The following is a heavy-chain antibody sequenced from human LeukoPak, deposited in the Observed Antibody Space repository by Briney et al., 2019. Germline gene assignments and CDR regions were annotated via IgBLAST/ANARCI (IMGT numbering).Heavy chain of an antibody. J-gene: IGHJ4*02. Sequence: ASVKVSCKASGYTFTGYYLHWVRQAPGQGLEWMGWINPNSGGTNYTQKFQGRVTMTRDTSLSTAYMELSRLRSEDTAVYYCATGGAAAGEFWGQGTLVTVSS. CDR3: ATGGAAAGEF. CDR1: GYTFTGYY. V-gene: IGHV1-2*02. D-gene: IGHD6-13*01. CDR2: INPNSGGT.